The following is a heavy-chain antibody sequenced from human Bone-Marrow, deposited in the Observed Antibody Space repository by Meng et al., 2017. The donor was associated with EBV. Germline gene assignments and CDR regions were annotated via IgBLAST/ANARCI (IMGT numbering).Heavy chain of an antibody. CDR2: INPLTGVT. Sequence: QGERGECGAVVETPRDLVKVSCKASGYTFRNYLMAWVRQAPGKGLEYMGWINPLTGVTNYARKFQSRVTVDTDTSISTSYIQRSGLTQDQTAVYFCAGGWALDYWGQGTLVTVSS. CDR3: AGGWALDY. CDR1: GYTFRNYL. J-gene: IGHJ4*02. V-gene: IGHV1-2*02. D-gene: IGHD6-19*01.